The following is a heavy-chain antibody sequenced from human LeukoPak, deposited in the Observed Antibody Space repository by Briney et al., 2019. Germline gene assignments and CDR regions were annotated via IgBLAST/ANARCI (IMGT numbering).Heavy chain of an antibody. V-gene: IGHV3-30*03. CDR1: GFTFSSYG. Sequence: GGSLRLSCAASGFTFSSYGMHWVRQAPGKGLQWVAVISYDGSNKYYADSVKGRFTISRDNSKNTLYLQMNSLRAEDTAVYYCARGQLGLHYFDYWGQGTLVTVSS. CDR2: ISYDGSNK. J-gene: IGHJ4*02. CDR3: ARGQLGLHYFDY. D-gene: IGHD6-13*01.